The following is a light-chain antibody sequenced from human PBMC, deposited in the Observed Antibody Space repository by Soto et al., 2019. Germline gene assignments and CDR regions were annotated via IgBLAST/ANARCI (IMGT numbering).Light chain of an antibody. CDR1: QSVSSSY. V-gene: IGKV3-20*01. J-gene: IGKJ1*01. Sequence: EIVMTQSPATLSVSPGDRATLSCRASQSVSSSYLAWYQQKPGQAPRLLIYGASSRATGIPDRFSGSGSGTDFTLTISRLEPEDFAVYYCQQYGNSPTWTFGQGTKVDIK. CDR3: QQYGNSPTWT. CDR2: GAS.